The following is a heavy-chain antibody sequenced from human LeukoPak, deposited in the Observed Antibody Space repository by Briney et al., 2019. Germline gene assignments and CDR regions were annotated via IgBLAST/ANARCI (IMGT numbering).Heavy chain of an antibody. Sequence: SETLSLTCTVSGGSISSYYWSWLRQPPGKGLEWIGYIYYSGSTNYNPSLKSRVTISVDTSKNQFSLKLSSVTAADTAVYYCARERDTAMVYDYWGQGTLVTVSS. CDR1: GGSISSYY. D-gene: IGHD5-18*01. CDR2: IYYSGST. V-gene: IGHV4-59*01. J-gene: IGHJ4*02. CDR3: ARERDTAMVYDY.